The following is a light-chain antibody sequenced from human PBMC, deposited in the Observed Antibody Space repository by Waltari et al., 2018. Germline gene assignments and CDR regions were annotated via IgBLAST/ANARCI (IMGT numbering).Light chain of an antibody. J-gene: IGLJ3*02. Sequence: QSALTQPASVSGSPGQSITISCSGTSSDLGAYKPFPWYQQHPGKAPKLMIYEVSNRPSGVSNRFSGSKSGNTASLTISGLQADDESHYYCTSFTSSATWVFGGGTKVTVL. CDR2: EVS. CDR3: TSFTSSATWV. CDR1: SSDLGAYKP. V-gene: IGLV2-14*01.